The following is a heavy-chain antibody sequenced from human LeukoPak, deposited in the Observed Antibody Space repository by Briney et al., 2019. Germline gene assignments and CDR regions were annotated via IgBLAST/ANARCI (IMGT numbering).Heavy chain of an antibody. Sequence: PGGSLRLPCAASGFTFSRYWMSWVRQAPGKGLGWVANINEDGGAKYYVDSVKGRFTISRDNAKNSLYLQMNSLRAEDTALYYCARTGWIQLWSSYYYYMDVWGKGTTVTVSS. CDR3: ARTGWIQLWSSYYYYMDV. D-gene: IGHD5-18*01. CDR1: GFTFSRYW. CDR2: INEDGGAK. V-gene: IGHV3-7*03. J-gene: IGHJ6*03.